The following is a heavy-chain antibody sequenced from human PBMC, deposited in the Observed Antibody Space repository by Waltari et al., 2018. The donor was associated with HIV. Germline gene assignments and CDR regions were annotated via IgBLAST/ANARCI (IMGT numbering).Heavy chain of an antibody. CDR2: SSGYNGDK. Sequence: QVHLVQSGAELRKPGASVTVSCKASGYNFTNYGITWVRQAPGQGLEWMGWSSGYNGDKNYAQKDRGRVTMTTDTSTSTAYLEMGSLRCDDTAVYDCARDHYYGSSGYYSDYWGQGTLVTVSS. J-gene: IGHJ4*02. CDR3: ARDHYYGSSGYYSDY. CDR1: GYNFTNYG. D-gene: IGHD3-22*01. V-gene: IGHV1-18*01.